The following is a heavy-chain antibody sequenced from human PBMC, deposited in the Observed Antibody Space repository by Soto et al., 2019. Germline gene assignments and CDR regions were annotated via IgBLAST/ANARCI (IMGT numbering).Heavy chain of an antibody. CDR3: ATSGSYS. J-gene: IGHJ5*02. CDR2: IYSSGTT. V-gene: IGHV4-31*03. D-gene: IGHD3-10*01. CDR1: GDFISSGGYY. Sequence: SETLSLTCTVSGDFISSGGYYWSWIRQLPGKGLEWIGYIYSSGTTYYNPSLKSRITISVDTSKNQFSLNLSSVTAADTAVYYCATSGSYSWAQGTLVTVSS.